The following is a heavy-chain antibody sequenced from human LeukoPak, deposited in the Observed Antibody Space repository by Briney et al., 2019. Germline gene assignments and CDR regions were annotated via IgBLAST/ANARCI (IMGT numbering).Heavy chain of an antibody. V-gene: IGHV3-15*01. CDR2: IKSKTDGGTT. J-gene: IGHJ3*02. CDR3: TTYGSGYSLFVLLDDAFDI. Sequence: GGSLRLSCAASGFTFSNAWMSWVRQAPGKGLEWVGRIKSKTDGGTTDYAAPVKGRFTISRDDSKNTLYLQMNSLKTEDTAVYYCTTYGSGYSLFVLLDDAFDIWGQGTMVTVSS. CDR1: GFTFSNAW. D-gene: IGHD3-22*01.